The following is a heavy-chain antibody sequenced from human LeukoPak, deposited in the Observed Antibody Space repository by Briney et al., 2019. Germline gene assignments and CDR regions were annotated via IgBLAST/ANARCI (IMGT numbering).Heavy chain of an antibody. Sequence: PGGSLRLSCAASGFTVSSNYMSWVRQAPGKGLEWVSVIYSGGSTYYADSVKGRFTISRDNAKNSLYLQMNSLRAEDTAIYYCARVNPTSSGFYAYWGQGTLVTVSS. CDR2: IYSGGST. CDR1: GFTVSSNY. V-gene: IGHV3-53*01. D-gene: IGHD3-22*01. CDR3: ARVNPTSSGFYAY. J-gene: IGHJ4*02.